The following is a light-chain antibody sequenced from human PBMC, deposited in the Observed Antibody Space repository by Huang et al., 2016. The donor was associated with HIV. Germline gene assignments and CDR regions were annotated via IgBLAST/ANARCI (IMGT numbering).Light chain of an antibody. CDR3: QKYDSEPPLT. CDR1: QGIRNY. Sequence: DIQMTQSPSSLSASVGDKVTITCRASQGIRNYLAWYQQKPGRVPKLLIYAASTLQPGVPSRFSGSGFGTDFTLTISSLQPEDVATYYCQKYDSEPPLTCGGG. J-gene: IGKJ4*01. V-gene: IGKV1-27*01. CDR2: AAS.